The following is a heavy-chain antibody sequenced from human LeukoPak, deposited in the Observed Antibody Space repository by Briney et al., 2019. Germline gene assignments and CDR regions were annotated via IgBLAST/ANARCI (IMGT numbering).Heavy chain of an antibody. CDR1: GFTFSRYW. CDR3: ARDGFTMIVVGWYFDL. CDR2: INSDGSST. D-gene: IGHD3-22*01. Sequence: GGSLRLSCAASGFTFSRYWMHWVRQTPGKGLVWVSRINSDGSSTRYADSVKGRFTISRDNSKNTLYLQMNSLRAEDTAVYYCARDGFTMIVVGWYFDLWGRGTLVTVSS. V-gene: IGHV3-74*01. J-gene: IGHJ2*01.